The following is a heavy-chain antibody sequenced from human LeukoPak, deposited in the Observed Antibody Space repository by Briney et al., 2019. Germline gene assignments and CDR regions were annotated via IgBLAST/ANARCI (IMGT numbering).Heavy chain of an antibody. D-gene: IGHD4-17*01. CDR1: GFTFSDYY. V-gene: IGHV3-11*01. CDR2: ISSSGITI. Sequence: GGTLRLSCAASGFTFSDYYMSWIRQAPGKGLEWVSYISSSGITIYYSDSVKGRFTISRDNAKNSLFLQMNSLRAEDTAVYYCARDLFHGDYEFDYWGRGTLVTVSS. J-gene: IGHJ4*02. CDR3: ARDLFHGDYEFDY.